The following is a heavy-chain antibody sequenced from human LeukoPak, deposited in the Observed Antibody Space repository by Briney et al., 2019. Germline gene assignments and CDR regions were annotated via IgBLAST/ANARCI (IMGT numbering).Heavy chain of an antibody. V-gene: IGHV3-7*01. CDR1: GFTFSSYW. J-gene: IGHJ5*02. D-gene: IGHD2/OR15-2a*01. Sequence: GGSLRLSCAASGFTFSSYWMSWVRQAPGKGLEWVAHINQDGSQKYYVDSVEGRFAISRDNAKNSLYLQMNSLRAEDTAIYYCARWSRQQSEYDLWGQGTLATVSS. CDR2: INQDGSQK. CDR3: ARWSRQQSEYDL.